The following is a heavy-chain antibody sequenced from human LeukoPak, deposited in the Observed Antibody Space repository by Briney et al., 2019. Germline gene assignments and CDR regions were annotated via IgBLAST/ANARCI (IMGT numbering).Heavy chain of an antibody. D-gene: IGHD6-13*01. J-gene: IGHJ1*01. CDR2: ISYDGSNK. Sequence: PGRSLRLSCAASGFTFSSYGMHWVRQAPGKGLEWVAVISYDGSNKYYADSVKGRFTISRDNSKNTLYLQMNSLRAEDTAVYYCAKDLHNSSWSFQHWGQGTLVTVSS. CDR3: AKDLHNSSWSFQH. V-gene: IGHV3-30*18. CDR1: GFTFSSYG.